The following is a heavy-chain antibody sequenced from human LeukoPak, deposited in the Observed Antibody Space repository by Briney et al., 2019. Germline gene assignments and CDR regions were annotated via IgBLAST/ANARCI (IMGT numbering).Heavy chain of an antibody. D-gene: IGHD3-3*01. CDR1: GGSFSGYY. CDR3: ARHLSSVDYDFWSGYYFYFDY. Sequence: PSETLSLTCAVYGGSFSGYYWSWIRQPPGKGPEWIGEINHSGSTNYNPSLKSRVTISVDTSKNQFSLKLSSVTAADTAVYYCARHLSSVDYDFWSGYYFYFDYWGQGTLVAVSS. V-gene: IGHV4-34*01. CDR2: INHSGST. J-gene: IGHJ4*02.